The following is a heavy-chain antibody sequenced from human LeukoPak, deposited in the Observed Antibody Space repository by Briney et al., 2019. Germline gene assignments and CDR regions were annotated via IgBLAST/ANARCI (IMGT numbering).Heavy chain of an antibody. Sequence: ASVKVSCKASGGTFISYAISWVRQAPGQGLEWMGGIIPIFGTANYAQKFQGRVTITADESTSTAYMELSSLRSEDTAVYYCASLHSIAVGPSVAFDIWGQGTMVTVSS. V-gene: IGHV1-69*13. CDR2: IIPIFGTA. D-gene: IGHD6-19*01. CDR3: ASLHSIAVGPSVAFDI. CDR1: GGTFISYA. J-gene: IGHJ3*02.